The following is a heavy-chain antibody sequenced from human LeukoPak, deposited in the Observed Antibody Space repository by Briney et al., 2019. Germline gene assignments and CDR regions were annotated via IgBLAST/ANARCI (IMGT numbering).Heavy chain of an antibody. V-gene: IGHV3-30*18. D-gene: IGHD1-26*01. Sequence: PGGSLRLSCAASGFTFSSYGMHWVRQAPGKGLEWVAVISYDGSNKYYADSVKGRFTISRDNSKNTLYLQMNSLRAEDTAVYYCAKDQSGVGATDYWGQGTLVTVSS. CDR3: AKDQSGVGATDY. J-gene: IGHJ4*02. CDR2: ISYDGSNK. CDR1: GFTFSSYG.